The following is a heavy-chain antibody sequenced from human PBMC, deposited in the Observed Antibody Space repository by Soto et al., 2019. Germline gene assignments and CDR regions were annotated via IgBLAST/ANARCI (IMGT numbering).Heavy chain of an antibody. CDR2: ISGSGGST. J-gene: IGHJ4*02. CDR1: GFTFSSYA. V-gene: IGHV3-23*01. Sequence: GGSLRLSCAASGFTFSSYAMSWVRQAPGKGLEWVSAISGSGGSTYYADSVKGRFTISRDNSKNTLYLQMNSLRAEDTAVYYCAKDPLKEEIVVVVAAPRGGSDYWGQGTLVTVSS. CDR3: AKDPLKEEIVVVVAAPRGGSDY. D-gene: IGHD2-15*01.